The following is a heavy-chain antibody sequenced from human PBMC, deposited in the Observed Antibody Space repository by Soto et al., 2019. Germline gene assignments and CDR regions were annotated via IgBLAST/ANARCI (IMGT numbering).Heavy chain of an antibody. D-gene: IGHD2-21*02. CDR1: GYTLTSYY. J-gene: IGHJ4*02. CDR3: AIGIRRGACCLDY. CDR2: INPSGGST. V-gene: IGHV1-46*01. Sequence: ASVRVSCKASGYTLTSYYMHWVRQAPGQGLEWMGIINPSGGSTSYAQKFQGRVTMTRETSTSTVYMELSSLRSEDTAVYYCAIGIRRGACCLDYSGQGTLVTVSS.